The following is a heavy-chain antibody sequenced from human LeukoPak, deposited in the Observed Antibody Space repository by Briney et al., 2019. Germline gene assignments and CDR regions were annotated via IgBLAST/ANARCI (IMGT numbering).Heavy chain of an antibody. CDR1: GVSFSGYY. CDR3: ARGASWPLYYFDY. J-gene: IGHJ4*02. CDR2: INHSGST. D-gene: IGHD6-13*01. V-gene: IGHV4-34*01. Sequence: PSETLSLTCAVYGVSFSGYYWSWIRQPPGKGLEWIGEINHSGSTNYNPSLKSRVTISVDTSKNQFSLKLSSVTAADTAVYYCARGASWPLYYFDYWGQGTLVTVSS.